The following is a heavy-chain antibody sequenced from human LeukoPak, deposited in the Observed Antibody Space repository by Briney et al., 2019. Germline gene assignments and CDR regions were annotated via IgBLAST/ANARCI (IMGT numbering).Heavy chain of an antibody. CDR1: GFTFSSYA. V-gene: IGHV3-23*01. CDR2: ISGSGGST. CDR3: AKSLDSRRQVFYFDY. Sequence: GGSLRLSCAASGFTFSSYAMSWVRQAPGKGLEWVSAISGSGGSTYYADSVKGRFTISRDNSKNTLYLQMNSLRAEDTAVYYCAKSLDSRRQVFYFDYWGQGTLVTVSS. J-gene: IGHJ4*02. D-gene: IGHD5-18*01.